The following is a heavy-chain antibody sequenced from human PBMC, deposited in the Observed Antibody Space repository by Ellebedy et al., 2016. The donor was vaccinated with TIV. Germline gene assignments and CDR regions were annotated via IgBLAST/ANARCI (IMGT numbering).Heavy chain of an antibody. J-gene: IGHJ4*02. D-gene: IGHD1-26*01. CDR2: ISYDGSNK. CDR3: ARGGERVGATDPDWDLDY. CDR1: GFTFSSYD. V-gene: IGHV3-30*03. Sequence: PGGSLRLSCAASGFTFSSYDMHWVRQAPGKGLEWVAVISYDGSNKYYADSVKGRFTISRDNSKNTLYLQMNSLRAEDTAVYYCARGGERVGATDPDWDLDYWGQGTLVTVSS.